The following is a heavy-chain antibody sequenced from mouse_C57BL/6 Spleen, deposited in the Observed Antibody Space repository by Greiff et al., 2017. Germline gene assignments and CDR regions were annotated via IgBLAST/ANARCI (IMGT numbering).Heavy chain of an antibody. D-gene: IGHD6-1*01. CDR1: GYTFTDYY. J-gene: IGHJ2*01. CDR2: INPNNGGT. V-gene: IGHV1-26*01. Sequence: EVQLQQSGPELVKPGASVKISCKASGYTFTDYYMNWVKQSHGKSLEWIGDINPNNGGTSYNQKFKGKATLTVDKSSSTAYMELRSLTSEDSAVXYCASTQYYFDYWGQGTTLTVSS. CDR3: ASTQYYFDY.